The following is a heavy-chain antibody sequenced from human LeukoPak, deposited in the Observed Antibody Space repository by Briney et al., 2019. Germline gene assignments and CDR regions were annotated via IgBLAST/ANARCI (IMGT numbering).Heavy chain of an antibody. J-gene: IGHJ4*02. V-gene: IGHV1-69*04. D-gene: IGHD1-26*01. CDR1: GGTFSSYA. CDR3: ARGSVIVGATTFDY. Sequence: SVMVSCKASGGTFSSYAISWVRQAPGQGLEWMGRIIPIFGIANYAQKFQGRVTITADKSTSTAYMELSSLRSEDTAVYYCARGSVIVGATTFDYWGQGTLVTVSS. CDR2: IIPIFGIA.